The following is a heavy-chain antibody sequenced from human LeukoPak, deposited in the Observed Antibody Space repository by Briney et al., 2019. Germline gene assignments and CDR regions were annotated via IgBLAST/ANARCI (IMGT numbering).Heavy chain of an antibody. CDR2: VHYSGNT. CDR3: ARLDKIGYCSRTNCPNWYFDL. J-gene: IGHJ2*01. CDR1: GGSISSSSDF. Sequence: SETLSLTCTVSGGSISSSSDFWGWIRQPPGKGLECVGNVHYSGNTYYNPSLKSRVTISVDTSKNQFSLKLRSVTAADTAVYYCARLDKIGYCSRTNCPNWYFDLWGRGTLVTVSS. V-gene: IGHV4-39*01. D-gene: IGHD2-2*01.